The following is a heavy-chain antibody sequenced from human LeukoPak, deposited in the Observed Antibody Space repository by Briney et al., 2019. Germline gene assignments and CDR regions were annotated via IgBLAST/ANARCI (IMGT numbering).Heavy chain of an antibody. CDR1: GFTFDDYA. Sequence: PGGSLRLSCAASGFTFDDYAMHWVRQSPGKSLEWVSLINENGDIAYYGDSVRGRFTVSRDNAKKSLYLQMNSLTTEDTALDYCAKARWEPNFDYWGQGTLVTVSS. D-gene: IGHD1-26*01. V-gene: IGHV3-43*02. CDR3: AKARWEPNFDY. J-gene: IGHJ4*02. CDR2: INENGDIA.